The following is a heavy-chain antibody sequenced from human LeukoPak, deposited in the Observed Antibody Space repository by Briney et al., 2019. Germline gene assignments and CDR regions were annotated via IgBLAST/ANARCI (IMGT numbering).Heavy chain of an antibody. V-gene: IGHV3-9*01. CDR2: ISWNSGSI. D-gene: IGHD3-22*01. CDR3: ARALSFYYDSSGYLGY. Sequence: GGSLRLSCAASGFTFDDYAMHWVRQAPGKGLEWVSGISWNSGSIGYADSVKGRFTISRDNAKNSLYLQMNSLRAEDTAVYYCARALSFYYDSSGYLGYWGQGTLVTVSS. J-gene: IGHJ4*02. CDR1: GFTFDDYA.